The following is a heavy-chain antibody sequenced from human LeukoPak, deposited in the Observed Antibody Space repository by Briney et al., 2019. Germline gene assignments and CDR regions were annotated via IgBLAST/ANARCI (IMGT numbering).Heavy chain of an antibody. CDR2: ITPNSGGT. Sequence: GASVKVSCKASGYTFTAYYMLWVRQAPGQGLEWMGWITPNSGGTKYAQRFQGRVTMTRDTSISTAYMELSGLRSDDTAVYYCARGFRLSAIEDWFDPWGQGTLVTVSS. J-gene: IGHJ5*02. CDR3: ARGFRLSAIEDWFDP. D-gene: IGHD2-2*02. CDR1: GYTFTAYY. V-gene: IGHV1-2*02.